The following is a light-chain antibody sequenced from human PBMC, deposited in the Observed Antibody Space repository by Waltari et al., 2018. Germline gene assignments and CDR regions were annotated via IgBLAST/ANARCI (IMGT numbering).Light chain of an antibody. CDR2: GAS. CDR1: QTVRTTY. CDR3: QQYDISPLT. J-gene: IGKJ4*01. Sequence: EIVLTQSPGTLSLSPGERATLSCRASQTVRTTYLAWYQQKPGQAPTLLIYGASSRATGIPDRFSGSGSGTDFSLTISSLEPEEFAVYYWQQYDISPLTFGGGTKVEIK. V-gene: IGKV3-20*01.